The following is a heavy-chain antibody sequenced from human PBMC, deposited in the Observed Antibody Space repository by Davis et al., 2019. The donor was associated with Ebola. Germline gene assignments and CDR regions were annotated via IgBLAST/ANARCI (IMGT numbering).Heavy chain of an antibody. V-gene: IGHV3-66*01. CDR1: GFTVSSNY. CDR3: ARDARSTDPGVYYYYGMDV. D-gene: IGHD3-10*01. CDR2: IYSGGST. Sequence: GESLKISCAASGFTVSSNYMSWVRQAPGKGLEWVSVIYSGGSTYYADSVKGRFTISRDNSKNTLYLQMNSLRAEDTAVYYCARDARSTDPGVYYYYGMDVWGKGTTVTVSS. J-gene: IGHJ6*04.